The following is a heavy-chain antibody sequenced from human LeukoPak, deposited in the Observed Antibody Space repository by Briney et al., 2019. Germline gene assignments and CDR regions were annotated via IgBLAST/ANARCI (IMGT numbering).Heavy chain of an antibody. V-gene: IGHV3-15*01. CDR3: TTDQAYYGSGTRSDY. D-gene: IGHD3-10*01. CDR1: GFTFSSYA. CDR2: IKSKTDGGTT. J-gene: IGHJ4*02. Sequence: PGGSLRLSCAASGFTFSSYAMSWVRQAPGKGLEWVGRIKSKTDGGTTDYAAPVKGRFTISRDDSKNTLYLQMNSLKTEDTAVYYCTTDQAYYGSGTRSDYWGQGTLVSVSS.